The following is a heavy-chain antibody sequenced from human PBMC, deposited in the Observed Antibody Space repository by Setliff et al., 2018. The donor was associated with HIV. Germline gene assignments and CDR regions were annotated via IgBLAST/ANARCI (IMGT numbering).Heavy chain of an antibody. V-gene: IGHV4-4*07. CDR3: ARGAGCLGNDCDAYFGP. Sequence: SETLSLTCTVSAYSIRNGYYWGWIRQSAGKGLQWIGRIYDTGSTKYNPSLKSRLTMSLDTSKNQFSLNLDSVTAADTAVYYCARGAGCLGNDCDAYFGPWGQGILVTVSS. J-gene: IGHJ5*02. CDR1: AYSIRNGYY. D-gene: IGHD2-21*01. CDR2: IYDTGST.